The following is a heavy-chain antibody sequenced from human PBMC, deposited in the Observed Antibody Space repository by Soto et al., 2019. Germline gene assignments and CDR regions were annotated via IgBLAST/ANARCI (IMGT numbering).Heavy chain of an antibody. J-gene: IGHJ4*02. V-gene: IGHV4-38-2*01. Sequence: SETLSLTCAVSGYSISSGYYWGWIRQPPGKGLEWIGHISNTGSTSYNPSLKSRVTISEDTSKNQFSLKLSAVTAADTAVYYCARGLRWNDYWGQGTLVTVSS. CDR2: ISNTGST. CDR3: ARGLRWNDY. CDR1: GYSISSGYY. D-gene: IGHD1-1*01.